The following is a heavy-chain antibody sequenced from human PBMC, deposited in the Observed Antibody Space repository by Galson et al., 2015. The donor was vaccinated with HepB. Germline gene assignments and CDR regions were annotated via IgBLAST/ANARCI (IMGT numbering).Heavy chain of an antibody. Sequence: SLRLSCAASGFTFSSYGMHWVRQAPGKGLEWVAVIWYDGSNKYYADSVKGRFTISRDNSKNTLYLQMNSLRAEDTAVYYCARDGRIAVAGSFDYWGQGTLVTVSS. CDR3: ARDGRIAVAGSFDY. D-gene: IGHD6-19*01. V-gene: IGHV3-33*01. CDR2: IWYDGSNK. J-gene: IGHJ4*02. CDR1: GFTFSSYG.